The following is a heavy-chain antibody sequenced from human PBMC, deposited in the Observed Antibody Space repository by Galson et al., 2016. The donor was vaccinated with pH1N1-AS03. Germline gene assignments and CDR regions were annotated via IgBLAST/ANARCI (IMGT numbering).Heavy chain of an antibody. D-gene: IGHD4-17*01. Sequence: LSLTCAVSGYSISSGSCWGWIRQPPGKGLEWIGNIYHTGNTYYNPSLRNRVTISVDKSKNQFSLKLSSVTAADTAVYYCARDPLRGDYGGTLFDYWGQGTLVTVSS. CDR1: GYSISSGSC. J-gene: IGHJ4*02. CDR2: IYHTGNT. V-gene: IGHV4-38-2*02. CDR3: ARDPLRGDYGGTLFDY.